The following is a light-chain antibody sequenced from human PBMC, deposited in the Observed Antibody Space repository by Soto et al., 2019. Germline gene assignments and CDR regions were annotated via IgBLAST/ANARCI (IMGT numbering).Light chain of an antibody. CDR1: QSILSSSNNKNF. CDR2: SAS. V-gene: IGKV4-1*01. J-gene: IGKJ5*01. CDR3: QQSYNSPIT. Sequence: DIVMTQSPDSLAVSLGERATINCKSSQSILSSSNNKNFLAWYQQKIGQPPKLLIYSASTRKSGVPDRFSGSGSGTGFTLTISSLQAEDVAVYYCQQSYNSPITFGQGTRLEIK.